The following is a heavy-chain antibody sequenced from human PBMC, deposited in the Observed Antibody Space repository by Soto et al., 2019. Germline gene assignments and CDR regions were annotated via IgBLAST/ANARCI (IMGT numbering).Heavy chain of an antibody. CDR2: IFYSGST. J-gene: IGHJ6*03. CDR1: GGSIRSSSYY. CDR3: ASLPKYYYMDD. V-gene: IGHV4-39*01. Sequence: SETLSLTCSVSGGSIRSSSYYWGWIRQPPGKGLEWIGSIFYSGSTYYNPSLKSRVTMSVDTSKNQFSLKLNSMTAADTAIYYCASLPKYYYMDDWGKGTTVTVSS.